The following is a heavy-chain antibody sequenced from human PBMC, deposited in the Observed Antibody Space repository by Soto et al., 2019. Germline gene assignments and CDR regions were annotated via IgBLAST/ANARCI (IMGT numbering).Heavy chain of an antibody. Sequence: QVQLVQSGAEVKKPGSSVKVSCKASGGTFSSYAISWVRQAPGQGLEWMGGIIPIFGTANSAQKFQGRVTITADKSTSTAYMELSSLRSEDTAVYYCASPGGDGYNYVAGGGNDDFDIWGQGTMVTVSS. D-gene: IGHD5-12*01. CDR3: ASPGGDGYNYVAGGGNDDFDI. CDR2: IIPIFGTA. CDR1: GGTFSSYA. V-gene: IGHV1-69*06. J-gene: IGHJ3*02.